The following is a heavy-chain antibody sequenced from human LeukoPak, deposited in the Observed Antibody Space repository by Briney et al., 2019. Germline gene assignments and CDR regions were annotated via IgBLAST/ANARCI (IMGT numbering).Heavy chain of an antibody. CDR2: IYTSGST. Sequence: SETLSLTCTVSGGSISSYYWSWIRQPAGKGLEWIGRIYTSGSTNYNPSLKSRVTMSVDTSKNQFSLKLSSVTAADTAVYYCTGKYYYDPSGYYYADYWGQGTLVTVSS. CDR1: GGSISSYY. D-gene: IGHD3-22*01. CDR3: TGKYYYDPSGYYYADY. J-gene: IGHJ4*02. V-gene: IGHV4-4*07.